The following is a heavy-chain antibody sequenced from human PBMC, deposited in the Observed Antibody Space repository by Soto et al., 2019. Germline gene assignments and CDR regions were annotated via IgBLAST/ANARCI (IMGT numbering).Heavy chain of an antibody. CDR3: ARTDRDFYGLDV. CDR2: ISAAGDP. V-gene: IGHV3-13*05. J-gene: IGHJ6*02. Sequence: EVQLVESGGGFVQPGGSRRLSCEASGFTFRNYALHWGRQVTGKGLERVSGISAAGDPDYADSVEGRFTISRENAQNSFFLQMNSLRVGDTAVYYCARTDRDFYGLDVWGQGTTVIVSS. CDR1: GFTFRNYA.